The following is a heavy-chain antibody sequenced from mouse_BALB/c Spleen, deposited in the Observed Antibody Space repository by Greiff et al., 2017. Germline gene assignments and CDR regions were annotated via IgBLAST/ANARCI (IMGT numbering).Heavy chain of an antibody. CDR2: IDPANGNT. D-gene: IGHD1-1*01. CDR1: GFNIKDTY. V-gene: IGHV14-3*02. Sequence: EVKLMESGAELVKPGASVKLSCTASGFNIKDTYMHWVKQRPEQGLEWIGRIDPANGNTKYDPKFQGKATITADTSSNTAYLQLSSLTSEDTAVYYCARDYGRGFAYWGQGTLVTVSA. CDR3: ARDYGRGFAY. J-gene: IGHJ3*01.